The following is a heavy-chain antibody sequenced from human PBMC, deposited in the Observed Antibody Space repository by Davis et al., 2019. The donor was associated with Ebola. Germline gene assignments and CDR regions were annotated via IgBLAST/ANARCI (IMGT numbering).Heavy chain of an antibody. J-gene: IGHJ3*02. CDR2: ISSSGSTI. CDR3: AKDSRKRGYSYGYVAFDI. Sequence: GESLKISCAASGLTFSDYYMSWIRQAPGKGLEWVSYISSSGSTIYYADSVKGRFTISRDNAKNSLYLQMNSLRAEDTALYYCAKDSRKRGYSYGYVAFDIWGQGTMVTVSS. D-gene: IGHD5-18*01. V-gene: IGHV3-11*01. CDR1: GLTFSDYY.